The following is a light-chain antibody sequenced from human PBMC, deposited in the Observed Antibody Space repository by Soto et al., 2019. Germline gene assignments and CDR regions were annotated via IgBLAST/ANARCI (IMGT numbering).Light chain of an antibody. CDR3: QEHNSYIPT. Sequence: DIQMTQSPSTLSASVGDRVTITFRASQSIGGWLAWYQQKPGKAPKLLIYEASVLQNGVPSRFSGSGSGTEFTLAIDSLQPDDFATYYCQEHNSYIPTFGPGTKVDIK. CDR1: QSIGGW. V-gene: IGKV1-5*03. CDR2: EAS. J-gene: IGKJ1*01.